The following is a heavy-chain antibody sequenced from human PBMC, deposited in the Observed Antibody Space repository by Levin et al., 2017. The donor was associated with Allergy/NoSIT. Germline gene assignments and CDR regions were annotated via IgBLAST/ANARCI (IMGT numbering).Heavy chain of an antibody. CDR3: ARDGASIAARNYYYGMDV. CDR2: IWYDGSNK. Sequence: GESLKISCAASGFTFSSYGMHWVRQAPGKGLEWVAVIWYDGSNKYYADSVKGRFTISRDNSKNTLYLQMNSLRAEDTAVYYCARDGASIAARNYYYGMDVWGQGTTVTVSS. CDR1: GFTFSSYG. J-gene: IGHJ6*02. V-gene: IGHV3-33*01. D-gene: IGHD6-6*01.